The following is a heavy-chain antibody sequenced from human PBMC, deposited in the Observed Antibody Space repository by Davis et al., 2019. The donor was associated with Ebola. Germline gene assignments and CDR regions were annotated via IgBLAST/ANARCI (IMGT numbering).Heavy chain of an antibody. V-gene: IGHV1-2*02. Sequence: ASVKVSCKASGYTFTGYYMHWVRQAPGQGLEWMGWINPNSGGTNYAQKFQGRVTMTRDTSTSTVYMELSSLRSEDTAVYYCARDGLHIAVAGMGWFDPWGQGTLVTVSS. D-gene: IGHD6-19*01. CDR1: GYTFTGYY. CDR3: ARDGLHIAVAGMGWFDP. CDR2: INPNSGGT. J-gene: IGHJ5*02.